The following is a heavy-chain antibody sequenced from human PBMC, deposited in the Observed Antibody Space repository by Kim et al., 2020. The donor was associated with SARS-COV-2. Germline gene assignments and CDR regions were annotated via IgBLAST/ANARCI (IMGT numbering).Heavy chain of an antibody. J-gene: IGHJ4*02. CDR3: ARGGYDSSGYYLTGPNFDY. D-gene: IGHD3-22*01. CDR1: GYTFTSYD. CDR2: MNPNSGNT. Sequence: ASVKVSCKASGYTFTSYDINWVRQATGQGLEWMGWMNPNSGNTGYAQKFQGRVTMTRNTSISTAYMELSSLRSEDTAVYYCARGGYDSSGYYLTGPNFDYWGQGTLVTVSS. V-gene: IGHV1-8*01.